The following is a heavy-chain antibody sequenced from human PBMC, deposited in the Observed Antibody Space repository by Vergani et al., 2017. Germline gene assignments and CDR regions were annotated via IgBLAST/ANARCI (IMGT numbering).Heavy chain of an antibody. CDR2: ISGSGGST. J-gene: IGHJ6*03. D-gene: IGHD2/OR15-2a*01. V-gene: IGHV3-23*01. CDR1: GFTFSSYA. CDR3: AKDLSGARHYYYYKDG. Sequence: EVQLLESGGGLVQPGGSLRLSCAASGFTFSSYAMSWVRQAPGKGLEGVSAISGSGGSTYYADSVKGRFTISRDNSKNTLYLQMNSLRAEDTAVYYCAKDLSGARHYYYYKDGWGKGTTVTVSS.